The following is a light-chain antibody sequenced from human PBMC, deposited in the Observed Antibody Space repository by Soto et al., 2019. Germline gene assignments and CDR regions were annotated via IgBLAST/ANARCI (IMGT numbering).Light chain of an antibody. CDR3: QQYNSPVT. J-gene: IGKJ1*01. V-gene: IGKV1-5*03. Sequence: DVQMTQSPSTLSASVGDRVTITCRASQSISYWLAWYQQRPGKAPRLLIYKASSLQSGVPSRFSGSGSGTEFTLTISSLQPDDFATYYCQQYNSPVTFGQGTKVDIK. CDR1: QSISYW. CDR2: KAS.